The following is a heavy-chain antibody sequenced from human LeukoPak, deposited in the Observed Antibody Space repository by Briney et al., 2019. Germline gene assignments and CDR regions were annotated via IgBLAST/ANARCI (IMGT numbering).Heavy chain of an antibody. CDR2: ISSSSSYI. J-gene: IGHJ4*02. CDR3: ARALRSDYDSSGYYYGTPYYFDY. Sequence: GGSLRLSCAASGFTFSSYSMNWVRQAPGRGLEWVSSISSSSSYIYYADSVKGRFTISRDNAKNSLYLQMNSLRAEDTAVYYCARALRSDYDSSGYYYGTPYYFDYWGQGTLVTVSS. D-gene: IGHD3-22*01. CDR1: GFTFSSYS. V-gene: IGHV3-21*01.